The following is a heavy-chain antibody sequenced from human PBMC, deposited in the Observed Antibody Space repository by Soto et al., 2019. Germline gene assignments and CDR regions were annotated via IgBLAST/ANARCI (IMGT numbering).Heavy chain of an antibody. CDR2: ITWNSNVI. CDR1: GFTFDDFA. CDR3: TRGGPDAFCGGGRCYFDY. D-gene: IGHD2-15*01. Sequence: DVQLVESGGGLVQPGRSLRLSCAASGFTFDDFAMHWVRRVPGKGLEWVSSITWNSNVIGYADSVKGRFTISRDNAKNSLYLQMNSLRPEDTAFYYCTRGGPDAFCGGGRCYFDYWGQGTLVTVSS. V-gene: IGHV3-9*01. J-gene: IGHJ4*02.